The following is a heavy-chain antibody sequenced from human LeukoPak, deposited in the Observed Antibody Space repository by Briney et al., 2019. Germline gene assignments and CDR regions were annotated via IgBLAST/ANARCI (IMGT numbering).Heavy chain of an antibody. CDR1: GYTFTGYY. CDR3: ARDIVVVPAAKGSYDFDY. Sequence: GASVKVSCKASGYTFTGYYMHWVRQAPGQGLEWMGWINPNSGGTNYAQKFQGRVTMTRDTSISTAYMELSRLRSDDTAVYYCARDIVVVPAAKGSYDFDYWGQGTLVTVSS. V-gene: IGHV1-2*02. D-gene: IGHD2-2*01. J-gene: IGHJ4*02. CDR2: INPNSGGT.